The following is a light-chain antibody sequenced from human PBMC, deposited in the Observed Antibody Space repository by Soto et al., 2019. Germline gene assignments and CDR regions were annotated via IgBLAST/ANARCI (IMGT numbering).Light chain of an antibody. J-gene: IGKJ4*01. V-gene: IGKV3-15*01. CDR2: GAS. CDR3: LQHHRLPLT. CDR1: QSVYSN. Sequence: EIVMTQSPATLSVSPGERATLSCRASQSVYSNLAWYQQKPGQAPRLLIYGASTRATGIPARFSRSGSGTVFTFTFTSLHSEDFAVYYRLQHHRLPLTFGGGTKVEIE.